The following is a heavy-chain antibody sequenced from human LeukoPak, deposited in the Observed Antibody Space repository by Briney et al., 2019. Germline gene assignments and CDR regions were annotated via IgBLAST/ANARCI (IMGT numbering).Heavy chain of an antibody. J-gene: IGHJ4*02. D-gene: IGHD5-12*01. V-gene: IGHV4-34*01. CDR1: GGSFSGYY. Sequence: SETLSLTCAVYGGSFSGYYWSWIRQPPGKGLEWIGEINHSGGTNYNPSLKSRVTISVDTPKNQFSLKLSSVTAADTAVYYCARHSPGGGYPDWGQGTLVTVSS. CDR2: INHSGGT. CDR3: ARHSPGGGYPD.